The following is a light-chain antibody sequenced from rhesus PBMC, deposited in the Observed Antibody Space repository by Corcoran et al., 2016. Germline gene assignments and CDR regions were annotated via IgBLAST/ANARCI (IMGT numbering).Light chain of an antibody. Sequence: QAGLTLPPSVSKGLRQTATLTCTGNGNKVGNQGAAWLQQHQGHPPKLLSYRNNNRPSGISERFSASRSGNTASLTITGLQPEDEADYYCSAWDSSLSADVFGSGTKLTVL. J-gene: IGLJ6*01. V-gene: IGLV10-114*01. CDR2: RNN. CDR1: GNKVGNQG. CDR3: SAWDSSLSADV.